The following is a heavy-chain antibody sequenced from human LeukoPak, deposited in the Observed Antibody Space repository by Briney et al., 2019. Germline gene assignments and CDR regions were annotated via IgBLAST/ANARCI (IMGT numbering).Heavy chain of an antibody. CDR2: IHHNWNT. V-gene: IGHV4-39*07. CDR1: GDSISTSSYY. CDR3: ARDRIAVAGTFWY. Sequence: PSETLSLTCLVSGDSISTSSYYWGWIRQPPGKGLEWIASIHHNWNTYYNPSLKSRVTVSVDTSKNQFSLKLSSVTAADTAVYYCARDRIAVAGTFWYWGQGTLVTVSS. J-gene: IGHJ4*02. D-gene: IGHD6-19*01.